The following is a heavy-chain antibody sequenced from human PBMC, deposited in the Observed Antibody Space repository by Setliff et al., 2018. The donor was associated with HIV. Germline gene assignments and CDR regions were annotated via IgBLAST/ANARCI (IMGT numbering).Heavy chain of an antibody. CDR3: ARHGYSSDLRISYCDS. V-gene: IGHV4-39*01. Sequence: KTSETLSLTCTVSGGSISSSSYYWNWFRQYPGKGLEWIGYIHYTGTTNQNPSLKSRLTIAIDTSKNQFSLKLRSVTAADTAVYYCARHGYSSDLRISYCDSWGQGSLVTVSS. CDR1: GGSISSSSYY. CDR2: IHYTGTT. D-gene: IGHD5-18*01. J-gene: IGHJ4*02.